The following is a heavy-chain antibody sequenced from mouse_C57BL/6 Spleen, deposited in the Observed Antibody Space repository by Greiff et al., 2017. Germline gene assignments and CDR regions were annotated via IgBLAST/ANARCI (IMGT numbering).Heavy chain of an antibody. CDR2: IDPETGGT. J-gene: IGHJ2*01. D-gene: IGHD3-3*01. CDR1: GYTFTDYE. Sequence: QVQLQQSGAELVRPGASVTLSCKASGYTFTDYEMHWVKQTPVHGLEWIGAIDPETGGTAYNQKFKGKAILTADKSSSTAYMELRSLTSEDSAVYYCTRKGLHYFDYWGQGTTLTVSS. V-gene: IGHV1-15*01. CDR3: TRKGLHYFDY.